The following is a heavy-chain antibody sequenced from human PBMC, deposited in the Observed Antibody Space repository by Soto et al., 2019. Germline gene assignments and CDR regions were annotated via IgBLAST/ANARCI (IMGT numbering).Heavy chain of an antibody. CDR1: GFSFSNYA. CDR3: AKQVTAWYNDAFDM. CDR2: IDGPGENT. V-gene: IGHV3-23*01. J-gene: IGHJ3*02. Sequence: EVQLLESGGGLVQPGGSLRLSCAASGFSFSNYAVSWVRQAPGKGLEWVSAIDGPGENTHYADSVKGRFTFSRDNSKNTLYLQMKSLRAEDTAVYYCAKQVTAWYNDAFDMWGQGTRVTVSS. D-gene: IGHD1-1*01.